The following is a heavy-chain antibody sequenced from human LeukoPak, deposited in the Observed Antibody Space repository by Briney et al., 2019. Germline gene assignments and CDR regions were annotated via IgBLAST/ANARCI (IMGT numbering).Heavy chain of an antibody. CDR3: ARLRVWGSYRSPAPLDY. Sequence: SETLSLTCAVYGGSFSGYYWSWIRQPPGKGLEWIGEINHSGSTNYNPSLKSRVTISVDTSKNQFSLKLSSVTAADTAVYYCARLRVWGSYRSPAPLDYWGRGTLVTVSS. J-gene: IGHJ4*02. CDR2: INHSGST. V-gene: IGHV4-34*01. CDR1: GGSFSGYY. D-gene: IGHD3-16*02.